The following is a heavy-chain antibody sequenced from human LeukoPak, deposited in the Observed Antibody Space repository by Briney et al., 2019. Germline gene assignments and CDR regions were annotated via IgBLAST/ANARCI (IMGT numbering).Heavy chain of an antibody. D-gene: IGHD1-26*01. CDR3: ADGGGSYYARASHFEY. CDR2: ISYDGSAK. Sequence: GGSLRLSCAASGFTFSTNAMHWVRQAPGKGLEWVAVISYDGSAKYYADFVKGRFTISRDNPKNTLYLQMNSLRAEDTAVYYCADGGGSYYARASHFEYWGQGTLVTVSS. CDR1: GFTFSTNA. V-gene: IGHV3-30*04. J-gene: IGHJ4*02.